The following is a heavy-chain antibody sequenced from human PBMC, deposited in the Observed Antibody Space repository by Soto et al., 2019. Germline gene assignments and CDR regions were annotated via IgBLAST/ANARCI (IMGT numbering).Heavy chain of an antibody. CDR3: ARDERDTCSGAGCFYFDY. V-gene: IGHV1-18*04. CDR1: GYTFSRYG. Sequence: QVHLVQSGTEVKEPGASVKVSCKASGYTFSRYGISWVRQAPGQGLEWMAWTSGHNDNTNYAEKFQGRDTLTTDTSTGTAYMDLRSLRSDDTAVYYCARDERDTCSGAGCFYFDYWGQGTLVTVSS. J-gene: IGHJ4*02. CDR2: TSGHNDNT. D-gene: IGHD2-8*02.